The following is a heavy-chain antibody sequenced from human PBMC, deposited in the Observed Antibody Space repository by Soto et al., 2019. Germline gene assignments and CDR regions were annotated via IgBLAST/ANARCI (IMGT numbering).Heavy chain of an antibody. J-gene: IGHJ3*02. V-gene: IGHV4-59*08. CDR2: SYNNVDT. CDR3: ARHMWIKDVVVYDAFDI. D-gene: IGHD2-15*01. Sequence: PSETLSLTCTVSGTPISGYYWSWIRQPPGKGLEWIAFSYNNVDTRYNPSLKSRVTMSVDTSKNQFSLSLRSVTAADTAVYYCARHMWIKDVVVYDAFDIWGQGTMVTVSS. CDR1: GTPISGYY.